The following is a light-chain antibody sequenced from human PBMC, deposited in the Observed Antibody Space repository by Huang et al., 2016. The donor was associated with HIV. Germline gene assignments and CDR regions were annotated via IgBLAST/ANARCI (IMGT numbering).Light chain of an antibody. CDR1: QNINSD. V-gene: IGKV1-39*01. Sequence: DIHMTQSPSSLSASVGDRVTITCRTSQNINSDLKWYQQKPGKAPTLLIFIASNLASAAPSRFSGSGSGTDFTLTITALQPEDLATYFCQQSHTTPWTFGLGTKVEI. CDR2: IAS. CDR3: QQSHTTPWT. J-gene: IGKJ1*01.